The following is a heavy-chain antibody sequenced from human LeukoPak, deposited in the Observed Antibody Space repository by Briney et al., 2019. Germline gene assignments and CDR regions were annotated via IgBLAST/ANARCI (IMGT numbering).Heavy chain of an antibody. CDR2: IYPGDSNT. J-gene: IGHJ4*02. CDR3: ARLTDMDYGDWGIDY. CDR1: GYSFTSYW. D-gene: IGHD4-17*01. Sequence: GESLKISCKGSGYSFTSYWVGWVRQMPGKGLEWMGIIYPGDSNTTYSPSFQGQVTISADKSISTAYLQWSSLKASDTAMYYCARLTDMDYGDWGIDYWGQGTLVTVSS. V-gene: IGHV5-51*01.